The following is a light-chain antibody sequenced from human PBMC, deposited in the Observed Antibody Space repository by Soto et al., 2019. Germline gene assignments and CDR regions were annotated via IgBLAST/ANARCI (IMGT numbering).Light chain of an antibody. V-gene: IGKV1-5*01. CDR2: DAS. J-gene: IGKJ1*01. Sequence: DIQMTQSPSTLSASVGDRVTIPCRASQSISGYLAWYQQTPGKAPKLLIYDASSLASGVPSRFSGRGSGAEFALTLISLQPDDVATYCCQRYGGYPWPCGRGAKVEIK. CDR3: QRYGGYPWP. CDR1: QSISGY.